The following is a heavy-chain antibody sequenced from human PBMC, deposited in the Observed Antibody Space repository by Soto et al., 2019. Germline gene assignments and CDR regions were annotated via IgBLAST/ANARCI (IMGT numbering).Heavy chain of an antibody. V-gene: IGHV3-30*18. CDR1: GFTLSDYG. J-gene: IGHJ4*02. Sequence: QVQLVESGGGVGQPGRSLRVSCAASGFTLSDYGMHWVRQAPGKGLEWVAVISKDGSEQYYADSVKGRFTISRDKSKNTLYLQMNSLRAEDTAVFYCAKQHSSGSNFDYWGQGALVTVSS. CDR2: ISKDGSEQ. D-gene: IGHD6-19*01. CDR3: AKQHSSGSNFDY.